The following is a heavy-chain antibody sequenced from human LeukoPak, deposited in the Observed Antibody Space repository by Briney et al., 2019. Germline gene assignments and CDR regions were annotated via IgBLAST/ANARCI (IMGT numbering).Heavy chain of an antibody. CDR2: MYHSGST. CDR1: GYSISSGYY. D-gene: IGHD2-2*02. J-gene: IGHJ5*02. Sequence: SETLSLTCTVSGYSISSGYYWGWIRQPPGKGLEWIGSMYHSGSTYYNPSLKSRVTISVDTSKNQFSLKLSSVTAADTAVYYCARDRGIVVVPAAIQRYNWFDPWGQGTLVTVSS. V-gene: IGHV4-38-2*02. CDR3: ARDRGIVVVPAAIQRYNWFDP.